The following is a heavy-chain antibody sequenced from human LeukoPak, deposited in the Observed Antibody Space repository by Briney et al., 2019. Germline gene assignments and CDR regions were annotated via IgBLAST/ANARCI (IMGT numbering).Heavy chain of an antibody. J-gene: IGHJ4*02. V-gene: IGHV3-30*02. CDR1: GFTFSYYA. Sequence: SGGSLSLSCAASGFTFSYYAMHWVRQAPGKGLGWVAFIRSDESDEYYADSVKGRFTISRDNSKNTLYLQMESLRAEDTAVYYCTKDLFIRGNQIFDSWGQGTLVTVSS. CDR2: IRSDESDE. CDR3: TKDLFIRGNQIFDS. D-gene: IGHD3-10*01.